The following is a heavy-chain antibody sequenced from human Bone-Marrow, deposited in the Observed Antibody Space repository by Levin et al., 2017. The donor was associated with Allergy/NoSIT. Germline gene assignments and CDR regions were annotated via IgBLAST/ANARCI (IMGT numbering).Heavy chain of an antibody. D-gene: IGHD3-22*01. CDR2: ISGTVSGSGNTT. Sequence: PGGSLRLSCAASGFTFSKYPMSWVRQAPGKGLEWVSVISGTVSGSGNTTYYADSVKGRFTISRDNSQNTLYLQMSSLRAEDTAVYYCARSAYDSSGDYYFDSWGQGTLVTVSS. V-gene: IGHV3-23*01. J-gene: IGHJ4*02. CDR3: ARSAYDSSGDYYFDS. CDR1: GFTFSKYP.